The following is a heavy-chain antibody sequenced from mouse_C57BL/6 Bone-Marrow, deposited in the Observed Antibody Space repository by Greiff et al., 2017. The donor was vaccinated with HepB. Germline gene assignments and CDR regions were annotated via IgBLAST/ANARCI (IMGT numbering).Heavy chain of an antibody. CDR2: IYPRSGNT. CDR3: ARAVEYYGSSY. V-gene: IGHV1-81*01. CDR1: GYTFTSYG. D-gene: IGHD1-1*01. J-gene: IGHJ2*01. Sequence: QVHVKQSGAELARPGASVKLSCKASGYTFTSYGISWVKQRTGQGLEWIGEIYPRSGNTYYNEKFKGKATLTADKSSSTAYMELRSLTSEDSAVYLCARAVEYYGSSYWGQGTTLTVSS.